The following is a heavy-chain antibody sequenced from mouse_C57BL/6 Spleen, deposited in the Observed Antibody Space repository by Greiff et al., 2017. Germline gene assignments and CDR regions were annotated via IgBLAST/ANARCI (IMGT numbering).Heavy chain of an antibody. D-gene: IGHD3-1*01. J-gene: IGHJ2*01. Sequence: VQLQQPGAELVQPGASVKLSCKASGYTFTSYWMHWVKPRPGKGLEWIGMFHPNSGSTKYNEKFKSKATLTVDNSSSTAYMHLSRLTSESSAVDYCARGGGGQHKLCDFDDWGQGTMVTVSA. V-gene: IGHV1-64*01. CDR1: GYTFTSYW. CDR2: FHPNSGST. CDR3: ARGGGGQHKLCDFDD.